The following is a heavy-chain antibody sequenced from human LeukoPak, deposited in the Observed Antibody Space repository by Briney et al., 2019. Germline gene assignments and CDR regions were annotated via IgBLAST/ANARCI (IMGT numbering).Heavy chain of an antibody. CDR1: GYTFTGYG. J-gene: IGHJ6*02. CDR3: ARGPGHHYYYGMDV. V-gene: IGHV1-18*01. CDR2: ISAYNGNT. Sequence: ASVKVSCKASGYTFTGYGISWVRQAPGQGLEWMGWISAYNGNTNYAQRLQGRVTMTTDTSTSTAYMELSSLRSEDTAVYYCARGPGHHYYYGMDVWGQGTTVTVSS.